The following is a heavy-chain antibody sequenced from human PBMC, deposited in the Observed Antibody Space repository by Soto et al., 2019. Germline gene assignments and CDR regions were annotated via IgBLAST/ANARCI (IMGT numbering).Heavy chain of an antibody. V-gene: IGHV2-5*02. J-gene: IGHJ4*02. CDR1: GFSLSTSGVG. Sequence: QITLKESGPTLVKPTQTLTLTCTFSGFSLSTSGVGVGWIRQPPGKALEWLAFIYWDEGKRYSPSMKSRLTINKDTSKNQVVLTMTNMDPVDTATYYCARTSVNWGSRGLIDYWGQGTLVPVSS. CDR3: ARTSVNWGSRGLIDY. CDR2: IYWDEGK. D-gene: IGHD7-27*01.